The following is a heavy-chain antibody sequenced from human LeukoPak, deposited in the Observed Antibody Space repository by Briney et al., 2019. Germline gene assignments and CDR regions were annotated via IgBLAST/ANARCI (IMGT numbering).Heavy chain of an antibody. CDR2: INQDGSQT. CDR3: AKDARRTFGLSSGLYRGSYYFDY. Sequence: GGSLRLSCAASGFTLSNYWMSWVRQAPGKGLEWVANINQDGSQTYYVDSLKGRFTISRDNVKGSLYLQMNSLRAEDTAVYYCAKDARRTFGLSSGLYRGSYYFDYWGQGTLVTVSS. D-gene: IGHD6-19*01. CDR1: GFTLSNYW. J-gene: IGHJ4*02. V-gene: IGHV3-7*01.